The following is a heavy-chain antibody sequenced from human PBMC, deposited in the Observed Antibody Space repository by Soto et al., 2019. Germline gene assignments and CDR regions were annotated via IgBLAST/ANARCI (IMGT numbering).Heavy chain of an antibody. J-gene: IGHJ4*02. CDR3: ARIGGYHGPLDY. Sequence: SETLSLTCSFSGLSISSYFWSWIRQPPGRGLEWIGYTYYRGSTNYSSSLKSRVAISLDTSENQFSLKVNSVTAADTAVYYCARIGGYHGPLDYWGQGTQVTVYS. CDR2: TYYRGST. D-gene: IGHD3-16*02. V-gene: IGHV4-59*01. CDR1: GLSISSYF.